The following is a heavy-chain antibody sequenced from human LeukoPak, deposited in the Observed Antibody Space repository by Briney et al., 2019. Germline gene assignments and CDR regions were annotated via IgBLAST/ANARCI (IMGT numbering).Heavy chain of an antibody. J-gene: IGHJ5*02. V-gene: IGHV1-18*01. CDR2: ISSYNGNT. CDR1: GYTFTSYG. D-gene: IGHD3-16*01. CDR3: AREGGWGSSWFDP. Sequence: ASEKVSCKASGYTFTSYGITGVRQAPGQGLEWMXWISSYNGNTNRAQKVQGRVTMTTDPSTSTAYMELRSLTSDDTAVYYCAREGGWGSSWFDPWGQGTLVTVSS.